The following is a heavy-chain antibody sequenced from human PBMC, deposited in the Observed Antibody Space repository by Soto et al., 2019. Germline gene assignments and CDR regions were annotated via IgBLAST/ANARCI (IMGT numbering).Heavy chain of an antibody. CDR1: GGSISSSSYY. CDR2: IYYSGST. D-gene: IGHD3-22*01. V-gene: IGHV4-39*02. J-gene: IGHJ4*02. CDR3: ARDDSSGYYYQGQTH. Sequence: SETLSLTCTVSGGSISSSSYYWGWIRQPPGKGLEWIGSIYYSGSTYYNPSLKSRVTISVDTSKNQFSLKLSSVTAADTAVYYCARDDSSGYYYQGQTHWGQGTLVTVSS.